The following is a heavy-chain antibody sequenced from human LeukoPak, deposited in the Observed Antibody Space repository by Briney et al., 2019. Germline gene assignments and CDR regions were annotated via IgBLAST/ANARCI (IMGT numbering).Heavy chain of an antibody. Sequence: GASVKVSCKASGYTFTSYGISWVRQAPGQGLEWMGWISAYNGNTKYAQKLQGRATMTTDTSTSTAYMELRSLRSADTAVYYCARSSSWTDPDAFDIWGQGTMVTVSS. V-gene: IGHV1-18*01. CDR1: GYTFTSYG. CDR2: ISAYNGNT. D-gene: IGHD6-13*01. CDR3: ARSSSWTDPDAFDI. J-gene: IGHJ3*02.